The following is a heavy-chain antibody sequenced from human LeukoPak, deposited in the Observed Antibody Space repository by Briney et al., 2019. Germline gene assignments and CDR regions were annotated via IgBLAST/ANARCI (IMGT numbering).Heavy chain of an antibody. Sequence: ASVKVSCKASGGTFSSYAISWVRQAPGQGLEWMGGIIPIFGTANYAQKFQGRVTITADESTSTAYMELSSLRSEDTAVYYCARDSEYCSGGSCYSEYGYWGQGTLVTVSS. V-gene: IGHV1-69*01. CDR2: IIPIFGTA. CDR3: ARDSEYCSGGSCYSEYGY. J-gene: IGHJ4*02. CDR1: GGTFSSYA. D-gene: IGHD2-15*01.